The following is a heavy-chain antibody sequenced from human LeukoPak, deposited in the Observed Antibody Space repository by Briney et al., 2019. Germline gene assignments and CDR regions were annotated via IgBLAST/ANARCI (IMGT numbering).Heavy chain of an antibody. V-gene: IGHV1-69*13. CDR3: ARKVQYYDFWSGYGSVGYFDY. CDR2: IIPIFGTA. J-gene: IGHJ4*02. D-gene: IGHD3-3*01. Sequence: GASVKVSCKASGGTFSSYAISWVRQAPGQGLEWMGGIIPIFGTANYAQKFQGRVTITADGSTSTAYMELSSLRSEDTAVYYCARKVQYYDFWSGYGSVGYFDYWGQGTLVTVSS. CDR1: GGTFSSYA.